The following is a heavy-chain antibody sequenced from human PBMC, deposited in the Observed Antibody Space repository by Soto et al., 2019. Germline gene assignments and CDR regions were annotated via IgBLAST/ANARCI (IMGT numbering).Heavy chain of an antibody. CDR3: ARAQDYGDYVFIGYYYGMDV. J-gene: IGHJ6*02. V-gene: IGHV3-74*01. CDR2: INSDGSST. CDR1: GFTFSSYW. D-gene: IGHD4-17*01. Sequence: GGSLRLSXAASGFTFSSYWMHWVRQAPGKGLVWVSRINSDGSSTSYADSVKGRFTISRDNAKNTLYLQMNSLRAEDTAVYYCARAQDYGDYVFIGYYYGMDVWGQGTTVTVSS.